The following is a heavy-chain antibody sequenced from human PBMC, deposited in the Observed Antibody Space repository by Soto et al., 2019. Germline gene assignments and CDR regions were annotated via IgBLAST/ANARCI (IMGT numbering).Heavy chain of an antibody. CDR3: ARTNYPSIAVAGPVYYYYYGMDV. Sequence: SVKVSCKASGGTFSSYAISWVRQAPGQGLEWMGGIIPIFGTANYAQKFQGRVTITADESTSTAYMELSSLRSEDTAVHYCARTNYPSIAVAGPVYYYYYGMDVWGQGTTVTVS. CDR1: GGTFSSYA. V-gene: IGHV1-69*13. J-gene: IGHJ6*02. CDR2: IIPIFGTA. D-gene: IGHD6-19*01.